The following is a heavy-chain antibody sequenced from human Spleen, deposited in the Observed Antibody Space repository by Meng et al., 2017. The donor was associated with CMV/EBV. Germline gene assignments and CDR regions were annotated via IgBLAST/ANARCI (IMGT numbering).Heavy chain of an antibody. Sequence: GGSLKISCAASGFTFSSHGVHWVRQAPGKGLEWVAVIWYDGSNKDYADSVKGRFTISRDNSNNTLYLQMNSLRAEDTAVYYCAKGRGKYSFGYYFDYWGQGTLVTVSS. CDR1: GFTFSSHG. J-gene: IGHJ4*02. V-gene: IGHV3-33*06. CDR3: AKGRGKYSFGYYFDY. CDR2: IWYDGSNK. D-gene: IGHD5-18*01.